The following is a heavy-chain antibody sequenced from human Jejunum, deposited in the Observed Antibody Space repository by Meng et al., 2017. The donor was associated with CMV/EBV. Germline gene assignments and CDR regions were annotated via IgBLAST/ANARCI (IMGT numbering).Heavy chain of an antibody. CDR3: ARDGGLGAFDI. Sequence: SGAASGFTFSTHETHGVRQDTGEGLGCVSGIGTVGHTYYPGSAKSRVTISREHAKKSLYLQMNSLRAGDTAVYYCARDGGLGAFDIWGQGTMVTVSS. J-gene: IGHJ3*02. V-gene: IGHV3-13*01. D-gene: IGHD3-16*01. CDR2: IGTVGHT. CDR1: GFTFSTHE.